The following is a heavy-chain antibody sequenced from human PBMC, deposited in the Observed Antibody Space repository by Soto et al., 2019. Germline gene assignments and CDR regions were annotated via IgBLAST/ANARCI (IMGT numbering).Heavy chain of an antibody. D-gene: IGHD2-2*01. CDR1: GFTFSSYS. V-gene: IGHV3-21*01. CDR3: ARAKALGYCSSTSCYAVTPPDYYYYMDV. Sequence: GGSLRLSCAASGFTFSSYSMNWVRQAPGKGLEWVSSISSSSSYIYYADSVKGRFTISRDNAKNSLYLQMNSLRAEDTAVDYCARAKALGYCSSTSCYAVTPPDYYYYMDVWGKGTTVTVSS. CDR2: ISSSSSYI. J-gene: IGHJ6*03.